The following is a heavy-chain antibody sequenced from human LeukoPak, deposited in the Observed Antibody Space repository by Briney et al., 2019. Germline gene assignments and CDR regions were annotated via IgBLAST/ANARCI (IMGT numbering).Heavy chain of an antibody. D-gene: IGHD3-22*01. CDR1: GFTFSSYS. CDR3: AKAVGSSGYFSRDAFDI. V-gene: IGHV3-23*01. CDR2: ISGGGSGT. Sequence: GGSLILSCAASGFTFSSYSMNWVRQAPGKGLEWVAVISGGGSGTYYADSVRGRFTISRDNSKNTVYLQMNSLRAEDTAIYYCAKAVGSSGYFSRDAFDIWGQGTTVTVSS. J-gene: IGHJ3*02.